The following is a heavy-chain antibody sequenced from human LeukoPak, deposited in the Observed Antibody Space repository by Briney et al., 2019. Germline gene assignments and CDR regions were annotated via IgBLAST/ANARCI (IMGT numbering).Heavy chain of an antibody. V-gene: IGHV4-34*01. Sequence: PSETLSLTCAVYGGSFSGYYWSWIRQPPGKGLEWIGEINHSGSTNYNPSLKSRVTISVDTSKNQFSLKLSSVSAADTAVYYCARHTLVWAVDYWGQGTLVTVSS. D-gene: IGHD2-2*02. CDR2: INHSGST. J-gene: IGHJ4*02. CDR1: GGSFSGYY. CDR3: ARHTLVWAVDY.